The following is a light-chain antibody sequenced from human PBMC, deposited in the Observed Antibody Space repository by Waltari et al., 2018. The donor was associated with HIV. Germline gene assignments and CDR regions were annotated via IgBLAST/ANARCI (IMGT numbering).Light chain of an antibody. CDR3: QHYHGTPS. Sequence: DIQMTQSPSSLSASVGDRVTITCRASQGINNGLAWYQQKPGRAPKLLLSAASRLQSGVPSRFSGSASGTDYTLTISSLQPEDFATYCQHYHGTPSFGQGTKLEIK. J-gene: IGKJ2*01. CDR2: AAS. V-gene: IGKV1-NL1*01. CDR1: QGINNG.